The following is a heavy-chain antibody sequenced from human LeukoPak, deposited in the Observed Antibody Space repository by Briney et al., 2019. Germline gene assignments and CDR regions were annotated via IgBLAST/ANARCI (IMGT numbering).Heavy chain of an antibody. V-gene: IGHV4-34*01. Sequence: SETLSLTCAVYGGSFSGYYWSWIRQPLGKGLEWIGEINHSGSTNYNPSLKSRVTISVDTSKYQFSLKLSSVTAADTAVYYCARGSQSLGYCSGGSCRAKIFDYWGQGTLVTVSS. CDR3: ARGSQSLGYCSGGSCRAKIFDY. D-gene: IGHD2-15*01. CDR2: INHSGST. J-gene: IGHJ4*02. CDR1: GGSFSGYY.